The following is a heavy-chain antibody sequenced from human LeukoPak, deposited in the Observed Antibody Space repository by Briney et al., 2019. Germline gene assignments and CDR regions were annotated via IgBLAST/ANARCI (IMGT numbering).Heavy chain of an antibody. CDR2: ISHSGST. CDR1: GGSFSGYY. J-gene: IGHJ6*02. D-gene: IGHD3-3*01. V-gene: IGHV4-34*01. CDR3: ARGPNYDFWSGYYYYYGMDV. Sequence: SETLSLTCAVYGGSFSGYYWSWIRQPPGKGLEWIGEISHSGSTNYNPSLKSRVTISVDTSKNQFSLKLSSVTAADTAVYYCARGPNYDFWSGYYYYYGMDVWGQGTTVTVSS.